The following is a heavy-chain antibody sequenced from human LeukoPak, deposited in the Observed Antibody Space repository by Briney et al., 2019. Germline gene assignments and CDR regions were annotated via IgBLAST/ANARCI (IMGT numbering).Heavy chain of an antibody. CDR2: ISYDGSNK. CDR3: SKELAP. J-gene: IGHJ4*02. Sequence: GGSLRLSCAASGFTFSSYAMHWVRQAPGKGLEWVAVISYDGSNKYYADSVKGRFTISRDNSKNTLYLQMNSLRAEDTAVYYCSKELAPGGQGTLVTVSS. CDR1: GFTFSSYA. V-gene: IGHV3-30*04.